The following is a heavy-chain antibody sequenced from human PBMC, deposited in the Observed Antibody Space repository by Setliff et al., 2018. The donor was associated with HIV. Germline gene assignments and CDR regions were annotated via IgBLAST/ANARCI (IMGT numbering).Heavy chain of an antibody. D-gene: IGHD6-13*01. CDR1: GSTFSTYD. J-gene: IGHJ6*02. CDR2: MNPNSGNT. V-gene: IGHV1-8*01. Sequence: GASVKVSCKASGSTFSTYDINWVRQAPGQGPEWMGWMNPNSGNTGYAPKLQGRVTMTRNTSISTAYMELSSLRSDDTAVYYCASSWSRVPYYGMDVWGQGTTVTV. CDR3: ASSWSRVPYYGMDV.